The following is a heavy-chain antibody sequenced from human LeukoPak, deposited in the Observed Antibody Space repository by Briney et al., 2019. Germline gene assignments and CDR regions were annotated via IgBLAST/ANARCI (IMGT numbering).Heavy chain of an antibody. Sequence: GGSLRLSCAASGFTFSSYSMNWVRQAPGKGLEWVSSISSSSSYIYYADSVKGRFTISRDNSKNTLYLQMNSLRAEDTAVYYCAKAPGSGWYSPFQHWGQGTLVTVSS. CDR3: AKAPGSGWYSPFQH. CDR2: ISSSSSYI. D-gene: IGHD6-19*01. V-gene: IGHV3-21*04. CDR1: GFTFSSYS. J-gene: IGHJ1*01.